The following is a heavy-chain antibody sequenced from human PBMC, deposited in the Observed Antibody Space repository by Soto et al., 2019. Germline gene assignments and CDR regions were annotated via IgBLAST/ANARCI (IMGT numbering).Heavy chain of an antibody. D-gene: IGHD6-13*01. J-gene: IGHJ5*02. Sequence: SETLSLTCTDSGGSVSSFYWSWSRQPPGKGLEWIGYIYYSGSTNYHPSLKSRVTISVDTSKNQFSLKLSSVTAADTAVYYCARSGAAGSRRPHNWFDPWGQGTLVTVSS. CDR1: GGSVSSFY. CDR3: ARSGAAGSRRPHNWFDP. CDR2: IYYSGST. V-gene: IGHV4-59*02.